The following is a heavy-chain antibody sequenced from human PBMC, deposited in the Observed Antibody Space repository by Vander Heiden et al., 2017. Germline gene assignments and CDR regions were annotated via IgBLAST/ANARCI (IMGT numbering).Heavy chain of an antibody. Sequence: EVQLLESGGGWVQLGGALRLSCGAFGSTCRRQAMNWVRQAPGNGLEWVSAICGSGDSTYYADSVKGRFTISRDNSKNTLYLQMNSLRAEDTAVYYCAKQMWELTFEYWGQGTLVTVPS. CDR3: AKQMWELTFEY. J-gene: IGHJ4*02. V-gene: IGHV3-23*01. CDR2: ICGSGDST. D-gene: IGHD1-26*01. CDR1: GSTCRRQA.